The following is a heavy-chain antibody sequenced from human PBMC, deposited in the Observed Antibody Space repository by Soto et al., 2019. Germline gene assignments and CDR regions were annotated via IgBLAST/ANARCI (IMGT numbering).Heavy chain of an antibody. Sequence: QVQLQESGPGLVKPSQTLSLTCTVSGGSISSGDYYWSWIRQPPGKGLEWIGYIYYSGSTYYNPSLKSRVTISVDTSKNQFSLKLSYVTAADTAVYYCARDQQAKNLWFGEFASWGQGTLVTVSS. J-gene: IGHJ4*02. CDR1: GGSISSGDYY. CDR2: IYYSGST. D-gene: IGHD3-10*01. CDR3: ARDQQAKNLWFGEFAS. V-gene: IGHV4-30-4*01.